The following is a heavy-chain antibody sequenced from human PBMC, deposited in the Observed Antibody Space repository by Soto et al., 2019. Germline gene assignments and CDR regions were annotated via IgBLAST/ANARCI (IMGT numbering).Heavy chain of an antibody. CDR2: INPKSGGT. D-gene: IGHD2-15*01. V-gene: IGHV1-2*04. CDR3: ARGPDIVVVVAATHFDY. J-gene: IGHJ4*02. CDR1: GYTFTGYY. Sequence: ASVKVSCKASGYTFTGYYMHWVRQAPGQGLEWMGWINPKSGGTNYAQKFQGWVTMTRDTSISTAYMELIRLRSDDTAVYYCARGPDIVVVVAATHFDYWGQGTLVTVSS.